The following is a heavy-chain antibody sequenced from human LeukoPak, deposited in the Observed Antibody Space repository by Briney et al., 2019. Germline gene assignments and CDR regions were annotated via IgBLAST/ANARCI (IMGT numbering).Heavy chain of an antibody. CDR3: ASVTRLEGDYVPFDY. CDR2: ISAYNGNT. Sequence: ASVKVSCKASGHTFTSYGISWVRQAPGQGLEWMGWISAYNGNTTYAQKLQGRVTMTTDTSTSTAYMELRSLRSDDTAVYYCASVTRLEGDYVPFDYWGQGTLVTVSS. V-gene: IGHV1-18*01. J-gene: IGHJ4*02. D-gene: IGHD4-17*01. CDR1: GHTFTSYG.